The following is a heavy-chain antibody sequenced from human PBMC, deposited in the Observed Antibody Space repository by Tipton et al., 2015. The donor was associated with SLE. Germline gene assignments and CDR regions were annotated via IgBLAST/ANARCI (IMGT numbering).Heavy chain of an antibody. Sequence: TLSLTCTVYGGSLSGYWWSWIRQSPGKGLEWIGEIYPTGRTDYNPSLMSRVTISVDTSKNQFSLKLTSVTAADTAVYYCATPDSGYCSGGSCFLFDYWGQGTLVTVSS. J-gene: IGHJ4*02. D-gene: IGHD2-15*01. CDR2: IYPTGRT. CDR3: ATPDSGYCSGGSCFLFDY. CDR1: GGSLSGYW. V-gene: IGHV4-34*01.